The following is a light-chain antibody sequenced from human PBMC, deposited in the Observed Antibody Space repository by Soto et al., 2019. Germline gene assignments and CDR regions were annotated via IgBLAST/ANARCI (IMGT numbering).Light chain of an antibody. Sequence: EIVLTQSPGTLSLSPGERATLSCRASQSVSSSYLAWYQQTPGQAPRLLIYGASSRATGLPDRFSGSGSGTDFTLTNSRLEPEDFAVYYCQQYGSSPYTFGRGTKLEIK. J-gene: IGKJ2*01. CDR3: QQYGSSPYT. V-gene: IGKV3-20*01. CDR2: GAS. CDR1: QSVSSSY.